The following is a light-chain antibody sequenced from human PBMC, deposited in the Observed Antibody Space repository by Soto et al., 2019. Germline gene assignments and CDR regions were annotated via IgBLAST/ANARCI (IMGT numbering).Light chain of an antibody. V-gene: IGLV2-23*02. Sequence: QSALNQPASVGGSPGPWITITCTGTSSDVGAYNLVSWYQQHPGKEPKAKIDDVNKRPSGVSNRFSGSKSGNTASLTISGLQSEDEADYYCSSYAGGTTFAFGTGTKLTVL. CDR1: SSDVGAYNL. CDR3: SSYAGGTTFA. CDR2: DVN. J-gene: IGLJ1*01.